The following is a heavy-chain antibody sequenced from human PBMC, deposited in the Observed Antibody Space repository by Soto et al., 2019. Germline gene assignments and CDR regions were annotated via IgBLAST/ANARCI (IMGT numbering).Heavy chain of an antibody. CDR3: AREGSYSAYNFAHGVQLWSFEF. CDR1: GGSINTFY. CDR2: IFSSGST. Sequence: PWETLSLTCTVSGGSINTFYWSWVRQPAGKGLEWIGRIFSSGSTSFNPSLESRVAMSVDTSKNHFSLNLSSVTAADMAVYYCAREGSYSAYNFAHGVQLWSFEFWGEGALVTV. J-gene: IGHJ4*02. V-gene: IGHV4-4*07. D-gene: IGHD5-12*01.